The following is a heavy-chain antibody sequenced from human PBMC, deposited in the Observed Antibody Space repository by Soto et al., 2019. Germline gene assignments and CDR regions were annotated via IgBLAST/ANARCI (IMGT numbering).Heavy chain of an antibody. CDR1: GYSFTSYW. J-gene: IGHJ6*02. Sequence: PGESLKISCKGSGYSFTSYWIGWVRQMPGKGLEWMGIIYPGDSDTRYSPSFQGQVTISADKSISTAYLQWSSLKASDTAMYYCARQILEWTYGMDVWGQGTTVTVSS. CDR3: ARQILEWTYGMDV. CDR2: IYPGDSDT. D-gene: IGHD3-3*01. V-gene: IGHV5-51*01.